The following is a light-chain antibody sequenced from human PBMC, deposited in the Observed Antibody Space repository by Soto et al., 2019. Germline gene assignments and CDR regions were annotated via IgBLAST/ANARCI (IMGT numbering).Light chain of an antibody. CDR2: DDS. Sequence: SYELTQPPSVSVAPGQTARITCEENNIGSKSVHWYQQKPGQAPVLVVFDDSDRPSGIPDRFSGSNSRNTATLTINSVEAGDEADYYCQVWDNDSYNFVFGHGTKVTV. V-gene: IGLV3-21*02. CDR1: NIGSKS. J-gene: IGLJ1*01. CDR3: QVWDNDSYNFV.